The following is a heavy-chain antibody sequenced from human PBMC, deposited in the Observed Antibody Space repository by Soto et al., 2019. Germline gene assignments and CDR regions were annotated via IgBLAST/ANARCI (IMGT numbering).Heavy chain of an antibody. V-gene: IGHV5-10-1*01. D-gene: IGHD2-21*01. CDR2: IDPSDSYT. Sequence: PGESLKIACKGSGYSFTSYWISWVRQMPGKGLEWMGRIDPSDSYTNYSPSFQGHVTISADKSISTAYLQWSSLKASDTAMYYCARLGCYCGGDCYYGMDGWGQGTTVTVSS. J-gene: IGHJ6*02. CDR1: GYSFTSYW. CDR3: ARLGCYCGGDCYYGMDG.